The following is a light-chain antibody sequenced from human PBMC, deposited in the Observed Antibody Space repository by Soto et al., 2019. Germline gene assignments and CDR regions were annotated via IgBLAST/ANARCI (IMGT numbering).Light chain of an antibody. CDR1: QSVRSD. Sequence: EIVMTQSPATLSVSPGERVTLSCRASQSVRSDLAWYQLKPGKAPRVLIYGASTTATGVPARFSGRGSGTEFTLTITSVQSEDSAVYYCKQYNYWYIFGQGTRLEIK. J-gene: IGKJ2*01. CDR2: GAS. CDR3: KQYNYWYI. V-gene: IGKV3-15*01.